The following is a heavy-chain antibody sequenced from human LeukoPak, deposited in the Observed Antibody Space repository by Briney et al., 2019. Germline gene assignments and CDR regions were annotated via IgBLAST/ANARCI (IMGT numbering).Heavy chain of an antibody. D-gene: IGHD6-19*01. V-gene: IGHV3-9*01. CDR3: AKGGGQWLVESYFDY. J-gene: IGHJ4*02. CDR2: ISWNSGSI. Sequence: GRSLRLSCAASGFTFDDYAMHWVRQAPGKGLEGVSGISWNSGSIDYADSVKGRFTISRDNAKNSLYLQMNSLRAEDTALYYCAKGGGQWLVESYFDYWGQGTLVTVSS. CDR1: GFTFDDYA.